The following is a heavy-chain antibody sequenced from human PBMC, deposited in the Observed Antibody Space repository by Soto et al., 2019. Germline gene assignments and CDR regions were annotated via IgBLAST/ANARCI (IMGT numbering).Heavy chain of an antibody. J-gene: IGHJ4*02. CDR1: GGSISSSSYY. V-gene: IGHV4-39*01. CDR2: IYYSGST. Sequence: SETLSLTCTVSGGSISSSSYYWGWIRQPPGKGLEWIGSIYYSGSTYYNPSLKSRVTISVDTSKNQFSLKLSSVTAADTALYYCARHVNDFWSGYYYYFDYWGQGTLVTVSS. D-gene: IGHD3-3*01. CDR3: ARHVNDFWSGYYYYFDY.